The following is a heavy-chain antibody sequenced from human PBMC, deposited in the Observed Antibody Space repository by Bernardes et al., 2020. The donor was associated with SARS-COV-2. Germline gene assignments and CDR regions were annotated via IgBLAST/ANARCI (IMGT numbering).Heavy chain of an antibody. V-gene: IGHV1-18*01. J-gene: IGHJ4*02. D-gene: IGHD3-10*01. CDR1: GSTFTSSG. CDR2: LSAYTGHT. Sequence: AFVKVSCTASGSTFTSSGITWVRQAPRQGLEWMGCLSAYTGHTNYAQTPQGRVTMTTDTSTSTAYMALRSMRSDDPAVDYCAGEGGLLWFGELFSLDYWSQGTLVTVSS. CDR3: AGEGGLLWFGELFSLDY.